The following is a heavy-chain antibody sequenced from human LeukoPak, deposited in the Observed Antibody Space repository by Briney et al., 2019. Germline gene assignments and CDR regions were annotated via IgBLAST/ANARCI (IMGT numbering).Heavy chain of an antibody. CDR3: ARVTAAAGLYYFDY. V-gene: IGHV4-61*02. D-gene: IGHD2-15*01. J-gene: IGHJ4*02. CDR1: GGSISSGSYY. CDR2: IYTSGST. Sequence: PSETLSLTCTVSGGSISSGSYYWSWIRQPAGKGLEWIGRIYTSGSTNYNPSLKSRVTISVDTSKNQFSLKLSSVTAADTAVYYCARVTAAAGLYYFDYWGQGTLVTVSS.